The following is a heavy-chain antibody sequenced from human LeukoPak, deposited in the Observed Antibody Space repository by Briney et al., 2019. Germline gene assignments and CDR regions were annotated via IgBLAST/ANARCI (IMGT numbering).Heavy chain of an antibody. Sequence: PSETLSLPCTVSGYSISSGYYWGWIRQPPGKGLEWIGNIFYSGSTYYSPSLRSRVTISLDTSRNQFSLKLNSVTAADTAVYYCAKSNGYGLVDIWGQGTMVTVSS. D-gene: IGHD3-10*01. J-gene: IGHJ3*02. CDR1: GYSISSGYY. V-gene: IGHV4-38-2*02. CDR2: IFYSGST. CDR3: AKSNGYGLVDI.